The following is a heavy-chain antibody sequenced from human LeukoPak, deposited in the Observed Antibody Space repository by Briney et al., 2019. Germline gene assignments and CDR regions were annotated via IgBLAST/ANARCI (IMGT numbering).Heavy chain of an antibody. CDR3: ARHSSDWYADY. J-gene: IGHJ4*02. V-gene: IGHV4-59*08. D-gene: IGHD6-19*01. Sequence: PSETLSLTCTVSGGSISSYYWSWIRQPPGKGLEWIGYISYSGSTNYNSSLKSRVTISVDTSKNQFSLKLSSVTAADTAVYYCARHSSDWYADYWGQGTLVTVSS. CDR1: GGSISSYY. CDR2: ISYSGST.